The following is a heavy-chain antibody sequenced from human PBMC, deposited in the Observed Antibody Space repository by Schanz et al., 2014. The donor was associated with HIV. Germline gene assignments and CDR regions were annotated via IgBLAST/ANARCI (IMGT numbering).Heavy chain of an antibody. CDR2: VNPKSGNT. J-gene: IGHJ3*02. Sequence: QVQLVQSGAEVQKPGASVKVSCKASGYRFTSYDINWVRQATGQGLEWMGWVNPKSGNTGYAQKFQGRVTITGDESTSTAYMELSSLRSEDTAVYYCASGRFDTVIWWGDAFLIWGRGTMVTVSS. CDR1: GYRFTSYD. D-gene: IGHD5-18*01. CDR3: ASGRFDTVIWWGDAFLI. V-gene: IGHV1-8*03.